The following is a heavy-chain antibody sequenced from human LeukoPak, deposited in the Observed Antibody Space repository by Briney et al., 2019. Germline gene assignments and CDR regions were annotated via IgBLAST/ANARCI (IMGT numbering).Heavy chain of an antibody. Sequence: GASVKVXCKASGYTFTSYGISWVRQAPGQGLEWMGWISAYNGNTNYAQKLQGRVTVTTDTSTSTAYMELRSLRSDDTAVYYCARDQHHLKYCSSTSCYTLGYWGQGTLVTVSS. CDR1: GYTFTSYG. J-gene: IGHJ4*02. CDR2: ISAYNGNT. D-gene: IGHD2-2*02. V-gene: IGHV1-18*01. CDR3: ARDQHHLKYCSSTSCYTLGY.